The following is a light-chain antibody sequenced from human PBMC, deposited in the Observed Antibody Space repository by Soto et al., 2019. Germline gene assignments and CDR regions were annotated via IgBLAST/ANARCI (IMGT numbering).Light chain of an antibody. CDR1: QSIRSW. CDR3: RTDHSC. V-gene: IGKV1-5*01. Sequence: GDRVTITCRASQSIRSWLAWYQQKPGKAPKLLIYDASSLKSGVPSRFTGRGSGTEFSLLKSNLQTDDFATYYCRTDHSCFGGGTKVDLK. J-gene: IGKJ4*01. CDR2: DAS.